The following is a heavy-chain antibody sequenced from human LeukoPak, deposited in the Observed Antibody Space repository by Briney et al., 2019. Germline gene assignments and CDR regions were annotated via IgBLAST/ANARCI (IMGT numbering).Heavy chain of an antibody. V-gene: IGHV6-1*01. J-gene: IGHJ5*02. CDR3: ARGITIFGVVIGPNWFDP. CDR2: TYYRSKWYN. D-gene: IGHD3-3*01. CDR1: GDSVSSNSAA. Sequence: SQTLSLTCAISGDSVSSNSAAWNWIRQSPSRGLEWLGRTYYRSKWYNDYAVSVKSRITINPDTSKNQFSLQLNSVTPEDTAVYYCARGITIFGVVIGPNWFDPRGQGTLVTVSS.